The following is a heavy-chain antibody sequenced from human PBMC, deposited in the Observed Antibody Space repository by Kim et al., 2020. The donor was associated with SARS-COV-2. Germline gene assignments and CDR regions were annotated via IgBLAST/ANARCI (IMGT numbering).Heavy chain of an antibody. CDR3: AKMGDIVVVVAATSSWFDP. D-gene: IGHD2-15*01. Sequence: GGSLRLSCAASGFTFSSYAMSWVRQAPGKGLEWVSAISGSGGSTYYADSVKGRFTISRDNSKNTLYLQMNSLRAEDTAVYYCAKMGDIVVVVAATSSWFDPWGQGTLVSVSS. J-gene: IGHJ5*02. CDR1: GFTFSSYA. CDR2: ISGSGGST. V-gene: IGHV3-23*01.